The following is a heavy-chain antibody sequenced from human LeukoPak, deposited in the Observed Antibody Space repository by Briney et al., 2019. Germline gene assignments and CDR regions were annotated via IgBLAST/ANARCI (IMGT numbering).Heavy chain of an antibody. J-gene: IGHJ4*02. CDR2: ISSSGYYI. D-gene: IGHD3-10*01. Sequence: GGSLRLSCTASGFTFSSYSMNWVRQAPGKGLEWVSSISSSGYYIYYADSVKGRFTISRDNAKNSLSLQMSSLRAEDTAVYYCVRGLWFGEPYFADFDYWGQGTLVTVSS. CDR1: GFTFSSYS. V-gene: IGHV3-21*01. CDR3: VRGLWFGEPYFADFDY.